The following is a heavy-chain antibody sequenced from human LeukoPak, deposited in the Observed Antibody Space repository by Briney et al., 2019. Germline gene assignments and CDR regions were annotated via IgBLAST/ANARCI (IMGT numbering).Heavy chain of an antibody. J-gene: IGHJ4*02. CDR2: INNDGSTT. CDR1: GFPSANTC. D-gene: IGHD3-10*01. Sequence: GGSLRLSCAAYGFPSANTCMHWVRQAPGRGLVWVSLINNDGSTTHYADSVKGRFTISRDNAKNTVYLQRNSLRAEDTAVYYCAIGGTYGSGSWGQGTLVTVSS. V-gene: IGHV3-74*01. CDR3: AIGGTYGSGS.